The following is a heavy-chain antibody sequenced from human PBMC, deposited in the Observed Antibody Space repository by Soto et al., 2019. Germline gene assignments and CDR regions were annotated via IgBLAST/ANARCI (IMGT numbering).Heavy chain of an antibody. J-gene: IGHJ6*02. CDR1: GYTFTGYY. Sequence: ASVKVSCKASGYTFTGYYMHWVRQAPGQGLEWMGWINPNSGGTNYAQKFQGWVTMTRDTSISTAYMELSRLRSDDTAVYYCARGIGRITGPNTGIVGVHQGPNYYYYGMDVWGQGTTVTVSS. D-gene: IGHD1-26*01. V-gene: IGHV1-2*04. CDR2: INPNSGGT. CDR3: ARGIGRITGPNTGIVGVHQGPNYYYYGMDV.